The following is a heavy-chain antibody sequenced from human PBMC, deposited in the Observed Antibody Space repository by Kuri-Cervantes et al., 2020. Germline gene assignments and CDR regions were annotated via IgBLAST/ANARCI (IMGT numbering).Heavy chain of an antibody. CDR1: GYTFTSYA. CDR3: ASRGRGSGWPGWFYYGMAV. V-gene: IGHV1-3*01. D-gene: IGHD6-19*01. Sequence: ASVKVSCKASGYTFTSYAMHWVRQAPGQRLEWMGWINAGNGNTKHSQKFQGRVAITRDTSASTAYMELSSLTSEDTALYYCASRGRGSGWPGWFYYGMAVWGQGTTVTVSS. CDR2: INAGNGNT. J-gene: IGHJ6*02.